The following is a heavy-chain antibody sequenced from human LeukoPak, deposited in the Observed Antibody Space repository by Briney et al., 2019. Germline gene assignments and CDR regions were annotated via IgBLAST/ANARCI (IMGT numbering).Heavy chain of an antibody. CDR2: ISGGGVTST. J-gene: IGHJ4*02. CDR1: GFTFSSYA. CDR3: AKAGIHSYFDY. D-gene: IGHD3-10*01. V-gene: IGHV3-23*01. Sequence: PGGSLRLSCAPSGFTFSSYAIDWVRHAPGKGLVWVSAISGGGVTSTYYADSVKGRFTISRDNSKNTLYLQMNSLRAEDTAVYYCAKAGIHSYFDYWGQGTLVTVCS.